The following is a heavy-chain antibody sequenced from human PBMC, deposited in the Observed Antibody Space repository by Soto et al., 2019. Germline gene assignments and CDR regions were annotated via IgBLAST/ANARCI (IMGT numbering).Heavy chain of an antibody. V-gene: IGHV1-69*01. CDR2: IIPIFGTA. CDR1: GGTFSSYA. J-gene: IGHJ6*02. Sequence: QVQLVQSGAEVKKPGSSVKVSCKASGGTFSSYAISWVRQAPGQGLEWMGGIIPIFGTANYAQEFQGRVTITADESTSTAYMELSSLRSEDTAVYYCATYCSGGSCLTKIFYYYYGMDVWGQGTTVTVSS. CDR3: ATYCSGGSCLTKIFYYYYGMDV. D-gene: IGHD2-15*01.